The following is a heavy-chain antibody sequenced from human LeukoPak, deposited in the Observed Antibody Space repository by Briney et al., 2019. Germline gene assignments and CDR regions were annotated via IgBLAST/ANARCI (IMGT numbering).Heavy chain of an antibody. CDR3: ARDLGQYYDTSDNWFDP. V-gene: IGHV3-7*01. Sequence: GGSLRLSCAASGFTFSNYWMNWVRQAPGKGLEWVANIKQDGSEIYYVDSVKGRFTISRDNAKNTLNLQMNSLRAEDTAVYYCARDLGQYYDTSDNWFDPWGQGTLVTVSS. D-gene: IGHD3-22*01. CDR1: GFTFSNYW. J-gene: IGHJ5*02. CDR2: IKQDGSEI.